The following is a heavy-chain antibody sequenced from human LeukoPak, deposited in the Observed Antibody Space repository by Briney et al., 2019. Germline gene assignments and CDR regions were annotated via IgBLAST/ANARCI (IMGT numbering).Heavy chain of an antibody. V-gene: IGHV3-21*04. Sequence: EGSVKLSCTAAGLSLSTDIGSWGRKAQGNGLEWVSSVSSSSNYIYYADSVKGRFTISMSNAKNSLYLQMNSLRAEDTAVYYCAREVGVVGATCDYWGQGTLVTVSS. CDR3: AREVGVVGATCDY. CDR1: GLSLSTDI. D-gene: IGHD1-26*01. CDR2: VSSSSNYI. J-gene: IGHJ4*02.